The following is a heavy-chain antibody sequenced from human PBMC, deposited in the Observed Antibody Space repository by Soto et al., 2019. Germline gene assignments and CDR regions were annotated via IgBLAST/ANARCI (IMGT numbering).Heavy chain of an antibody. CDR2: ISGSGGST. Sequence: GESLKISCAASGFTFSSYAMSWVRQAPGKGLEWVSAISGSGGSTYYADSVKGRFTISRDNSKNTLYLQMNSLRAEDTAVYYCAREGGRIAAAGTGAFDIWGQGTMVTVSS. CDR1: GFTFSSYA. J-gene: IGHJ3*02. V-gene: IGHV3-23*01. D-gene: IGHD6-13*01. CDR3: AREGGRIAAAGTGAFDI.